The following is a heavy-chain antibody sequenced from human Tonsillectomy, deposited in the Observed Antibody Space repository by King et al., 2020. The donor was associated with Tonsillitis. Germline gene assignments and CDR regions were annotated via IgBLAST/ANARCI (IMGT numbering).Heavy chain of an antibody. CDR3: ARQGVPGGNDY. CDR2: VYYSGRP. J-gene: IGHJ4*02. V-gene: IGHV4-39*01. Sequence: LQLQESGPGLVKPWETLSLTCTVSGDSISRRGYFWGWIRQPPGKGLEWVAGVYYSGRPYYNPSLKRRVTASVDTSKNQFSLHLNSVTAADTAVYYCARQGVPGGNDYWGQGTLVTVSS. CDR1: GDSISRRGYF. D-gene: IGHD2-2*01.